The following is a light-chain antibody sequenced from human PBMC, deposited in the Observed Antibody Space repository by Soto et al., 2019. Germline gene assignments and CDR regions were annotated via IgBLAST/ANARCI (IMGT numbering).Light chain of an antibody. J-gene: IGKJ3*01. V-gene: IGKV3-20*01. CDR1: QSISSNR. CDR2: GVS. Sequence: EIVLKQSPGTLSLSPGESATLYCRASQSISSNRFAWFQEKPGQAPSLLIYGVSSRATGIPDRFSGSGSGTDFTLTISRLEHEDFGVYYCQQYDRSPISFGPGNTVYI. CDR3: QQYDRSPIS.